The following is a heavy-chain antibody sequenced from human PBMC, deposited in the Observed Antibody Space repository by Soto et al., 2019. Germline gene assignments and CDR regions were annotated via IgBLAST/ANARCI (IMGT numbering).Heavy chain of an antibody. J-gene: IGHJ4*02. D-gene: IGHD4-17*01. V-gene: IGHV3-7*03. Sequence: EVQLVESGGGLVQPGGSLRLSCAASGFTFSSYWMSWVRQAPGKGLEWVANINQNGNGKYYVDSVKGRFTISRDNAKNLLYLQMNSLRAEDTAVYYCARGQDGDFDYWGQGTLVTVSS. CDR2: INQNGNGK. CDR3: ARGQDGDFDY. CDR1: GFTFSSYW.